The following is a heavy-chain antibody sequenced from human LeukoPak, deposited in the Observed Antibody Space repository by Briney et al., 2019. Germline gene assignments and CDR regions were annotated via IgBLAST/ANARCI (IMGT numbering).Heavy chain of an antibody. D-gene: IGHD3-9*01. CDR1: GYTFTSFA. V-gene: IGHV1-3*01. J-gene: IGHJ5*02. CDR3: PRTAYDILTGEIHNWFDP. CDR2: INAGNGNT. Sequence: WASVKVSCKASGYTFTSFAIHWVRQAPGQRLEWMGWINAGNGNTKYSQKFQGRVTITRDTSASTAYMELSSLRSEDTVLYFCPRTAYDILTGEIHNWFDPWGQGTLVTVSS.